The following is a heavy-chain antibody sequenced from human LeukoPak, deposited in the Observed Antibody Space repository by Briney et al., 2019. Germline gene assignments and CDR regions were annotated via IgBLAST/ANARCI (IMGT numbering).Heavy chain of an antibody. CDR2: IYYSGST. CDR3: ARDLLREGTFDY. CDR1: GGSISSGGYY. Sequence: SQTLSLTCTVSGGSISSGGYYWSWIRQHPGKGLEWIGYIYYSGSTYYNPSLKSRITISVDTSKNQFSLKLSSVTAADTAVYYCARDLLREGTFDYWGQGTLVTVSS. V-gene: IGHV4-31*03. J-gene: IGHJ4*02. D-gene: IGHD3-16*01.